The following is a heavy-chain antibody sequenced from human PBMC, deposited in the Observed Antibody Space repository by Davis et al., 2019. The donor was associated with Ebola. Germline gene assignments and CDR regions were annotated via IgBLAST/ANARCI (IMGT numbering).Heavy chain of an antibody. V-gene: IGHV4-38-2*01. Sequence: PSETLSLTCAVSGSSISSGYYWGWIRQPPGKGLEWIGSIYHSGSTFYNPSLKSRLIISIDTSKMRFSLNLSSVTAADTAIYYCARAPPGFWSGFEALDIWGLGTMVTVSS. CDR3: ARAPPGFWSGFEALDI. D-gene: IGHD3-3*01. CDR1: GSSISSGYY. J-gene: IGHJ3*02. CDR2: IYHSGST.